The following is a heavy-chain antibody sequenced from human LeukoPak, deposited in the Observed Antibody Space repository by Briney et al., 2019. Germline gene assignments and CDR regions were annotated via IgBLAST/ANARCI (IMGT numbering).Heavy chain of an antibody. D-gene: IGHD3-22*01. Sequence: PGGSLRLSCAASGFTFSGYDMHWVRQAPGEGLEWVANIRYDGSNKYYADSVKGRFTISRDNSENTLYLQMNSLRAEDTADYYCATYSSLNAREFQYWGQGTLVTVSS. V-gene: IGHV3-30*02. CDR2: IRYDGSNK. CDR1: GFTFSGYD. CDR3: ATYSSLNAREFQY. J-gene: IGHJ1*01.